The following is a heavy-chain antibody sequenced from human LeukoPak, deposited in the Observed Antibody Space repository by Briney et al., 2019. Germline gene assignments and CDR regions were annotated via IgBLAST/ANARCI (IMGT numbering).Heavy chain of an antibody. CDR1: GGSISSSSYY. D-gene: IGHD3-3*01. V-gene: IGHV4-39*02. CDR2: IYYNGNL. Sequence: PSETLSLTCTVSGGSISSSSYYWGWIRQPPGKGLEWIGSIYYNGNLYYNPSLKSRVTISGDTSKNQFSLKLTSVTAPDTAVYYCAREGFWSGYSYMDVWGKGTTVTVSS. J-gene: IGHJ6*03. CDR3: AREGFWSGYSYMDV.